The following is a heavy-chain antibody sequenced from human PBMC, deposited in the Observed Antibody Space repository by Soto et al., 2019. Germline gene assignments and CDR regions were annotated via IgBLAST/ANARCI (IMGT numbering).Heavy chain of an antibody. V-gene: IGHV1-18*04. CDR3: ARAEKWVTGNMGGY. J-gene: IGHJ4*02. CDR2: ISAYNGNT. CDR1: GYTFTSYG. Sequence: QVQLVQSGAEVKKPGAPVKVSCKAFGYTFTSYGISWVRQAPGQGLEWMGWISAYNGNTNYAQKFQGRVTMTTDTSTSTAYMELRSLRSDDSAVYFCARAEKWVTGNMGGYWGQGTLVTVYS. D-gene: IGHD1-20*01.